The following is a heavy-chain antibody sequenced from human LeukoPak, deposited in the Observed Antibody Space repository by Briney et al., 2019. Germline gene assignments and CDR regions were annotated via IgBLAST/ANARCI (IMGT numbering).Heavy chain of an antibody. CDR3: AKENLGEVGTYFDY. CDR2: ISWNSGSI. V-gene: IGHV3-9*01. Sequence: GRSLRLSCAASGFTFDDYAMHWVRQAPGKGLEWVSGISWNSGSIGYADSVKGRFTISRDNAKNSLYLQMNSLRAEDTALYYCAKENLGEVGTYFDYWGQGTLVTVSS. CDR1: GFTFDDYA. J-gene: IGHJ4*02. D-gene: IGHD1-26*01.